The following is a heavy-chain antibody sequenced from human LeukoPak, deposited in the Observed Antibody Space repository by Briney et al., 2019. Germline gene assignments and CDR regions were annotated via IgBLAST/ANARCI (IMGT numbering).Heavy chain of an antibody. J-gene: IGHJ4*02. D-gene: IGHD3-3*01. V-gene: IGHV4-4*07. CDR2: IYTSGST. CDR3: ARMYYDFWSGYPDY. Sequence: SETLSLTCTVSGGSISSYYWSWIRQPAGKGLEWIGRIYTSGSTNYNPSLKSRVTMSVDTSKNQFSLKLSSVTAADTAVYHCARMYYDFWSGYPDYWGQGTLVTVSS. CDR1: GGSISSYY.